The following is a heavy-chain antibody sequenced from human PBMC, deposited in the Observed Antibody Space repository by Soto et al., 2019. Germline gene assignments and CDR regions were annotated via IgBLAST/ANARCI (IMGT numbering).Heavy chain of an antibody. CDR1: GGTFSSYA. CDR3: ARSGLLYSSSSHYYYYYGMDV. V-gene: IGHV1-69*13. CDR2: IIPIFGTA. D-gene: IGHD6-6*01. J-gene: IGHJ6*02. Sequence: SVKVSCKASGGTFSSYAISWVRQAPGQGLEWMGGIIPIFGTANYAQKFQGRVTITADESTSTAYMELSSLRSEDTAVYYCARSGLLYSSSSHYYYYYGMDVWGQGTTVTVSS.